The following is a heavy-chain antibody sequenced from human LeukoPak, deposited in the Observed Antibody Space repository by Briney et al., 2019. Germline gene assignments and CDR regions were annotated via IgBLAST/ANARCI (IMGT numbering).Heavy chain of an antibody. Sequence: PSETLSLTCTVSGGSISSGDYYWSWIRQPPGKGLEWIGYIYYSGSTYYNPSLKSRVTISVDTSKNQFSLKLSSVTAADTAVYYCARSNGWASALDYWGQGTLVTPSS. D-gene: IGHD1-26*01. CDR2: IYYSGST. CDR3: ARSNGWASALDY. CDR1: GGSISSGDYY. V-gene: IGHV4-30-4*01. J-gene: IGHJ4*02.